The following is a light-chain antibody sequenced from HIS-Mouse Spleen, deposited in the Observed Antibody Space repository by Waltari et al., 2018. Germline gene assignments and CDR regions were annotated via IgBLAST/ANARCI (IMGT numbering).Light chain of an antibody. CDR1: QGFSSY. Sequence: DIQLTQSPSFLSASVGDRVTSTCRARQGFSSYLAWYQHKRGKAPKLLIYAASTLQSGVLSSFSGSGSGTEFTLTISSLQPEDFGTYYGQKLNSYLPTFGAGPKVEIK. J-gene: IGKJ1*01. V-gene: IGKV1-9*01. CDR3: QKLNSYLPT. CDR2: AAS.